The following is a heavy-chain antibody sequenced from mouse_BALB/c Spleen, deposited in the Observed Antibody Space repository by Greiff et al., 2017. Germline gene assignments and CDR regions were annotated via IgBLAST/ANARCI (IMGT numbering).Heavy chain of an antibody. V-gene: IGHV3-2*02. CDR1: GYSITSDYA. CDR3: ARSNDYYWYFDV. CDR2: ISYSGST. Sequence: EVKLMESGPGLVKPSQSLSLTCTVTGYSITSDYAWNWIRQFPGNKLEWMGYISYSGSTSYNPSLKSRISITRDTSKNQFFLQLNSVTTEDTATYYCARSNDYYWYFDVWGAGTTVTVSS. D-gene: IGHD2-4*01. J-gene: IGHJ1*01.